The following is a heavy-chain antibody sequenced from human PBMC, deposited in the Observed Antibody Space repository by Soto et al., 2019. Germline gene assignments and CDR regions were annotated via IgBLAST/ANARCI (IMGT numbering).Heavy chain of an antibody. J-gene: IGHJ6*02. Sequence: QVQLVQSGAEVKKPGASVKVSCKASGYTFTGYYMHWVRQAPGQGLEWMGWINPNSGGTNYAQKFQGRVTMTRDTSSSTAYMELSRLRSDDTAVYYCARGPLTTVTDHYYCYGMDVWGQGTTVTVSS. CDR1: GYTFTGYY. CDR3: ARGPLTTVTDHYYCYGMDV. CDR2: INPNSGGT. V-gene: IGHV1-2*02. D-gene: IGHD4-17*01.